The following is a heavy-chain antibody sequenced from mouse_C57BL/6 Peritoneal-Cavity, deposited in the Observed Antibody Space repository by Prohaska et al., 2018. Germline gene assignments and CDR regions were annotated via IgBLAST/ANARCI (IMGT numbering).Heavy chain of an antibody. CDR2: IGPGSGST. Sequence: QVQLKQSGAELVKPGASVKISCKASGYTFTDYYINWVKQRPGQGLEWNGKIGPGSGSTYYNEKFKGKATLTADKPSSTAYMQLSSLTSEDSAVYYCARFGTTVVAPYWYFDVWGTGTTVTVSS. J-gene: IGHJ1*03. CDR3: ARFGTTVVAPYWYFDV. V-gene: IGHV1-77*01. CDR1: GYTFTDYY. D-gene: IGHD1-1*01.